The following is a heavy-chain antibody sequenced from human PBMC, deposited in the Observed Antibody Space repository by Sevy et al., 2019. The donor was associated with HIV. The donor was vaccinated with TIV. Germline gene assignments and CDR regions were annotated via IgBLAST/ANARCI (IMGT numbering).Heavy chain of an antibody. J-gene: IGHJ6*02. D-gene: IGHD2-2*01. Sequence: ASVKVSCKAFGYTFISYGINWVRQVPGQGLDWMGWISPYNSNTNYAQKFQDRVTITTDTSTSTVYMELRSLTSDDSAMYYCAGPIPAALCDTGYQYFALDVWGRGTTVTVSS. CDR2: ISPYNSNT. V-gene: IGHV1-18*01. CDR1: GYTFISYG. CDR3: AGPIPAALCDTGYQYFALDV.